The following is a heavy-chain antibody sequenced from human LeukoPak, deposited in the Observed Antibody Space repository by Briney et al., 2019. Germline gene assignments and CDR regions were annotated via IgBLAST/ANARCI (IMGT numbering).Heavy chain of an antibody. D-gene: IGHD2-2*03. Sequence: GGSLRLSCAASGFTFSSYEMNWVRQAPGKGLEWVSYISSSGSTIYYADSVKGRFAISRDNAKNSLYLQMNSLRAEDTAVYYCAKVDFWFDPWGQGTLVTVSS. J-gene: IGHJ5*02. CDR2: ISSSGSTI. CDR1: GFTFSSYE. CDR3: AKVDFWFDP. V-gene: IGHV3-48*03.